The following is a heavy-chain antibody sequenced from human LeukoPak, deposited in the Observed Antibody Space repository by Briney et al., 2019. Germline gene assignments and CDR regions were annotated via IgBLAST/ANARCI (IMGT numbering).Heavy chain of an antibody. D-gene: IGHD4-23*01. CDR1: GFTFSSYG. CDR2: IWYDGSNK. Sequence: GGSLRLSCAASGFTFSSYGMHWVRQAPGKGLEWVAVIWYDGSNKYYADSVKGRFTISRDNSKNTLYLQMNSLRAEDTAVYYCARGSDYGGTYFDYWGQGTLVTVSS. CDR3: ARGSDYGGTYFDY. J-gene: IGHJ4*02. V-gene: IGHV3-33*01.